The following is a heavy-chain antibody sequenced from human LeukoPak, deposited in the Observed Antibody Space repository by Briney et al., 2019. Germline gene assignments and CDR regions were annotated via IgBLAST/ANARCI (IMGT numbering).Heavy chain of an antibody. CDR2: ISAYNGNT. J-gene: IGHJ3*02. Sequence: ASVKVSCKASGYTFTSYGTSWVRQAPGQGLEWMGWISAYNGNTNYAQKLQGRVTMTTDTSTSTAYMELRSLRSDDTAVYYCARNANYYDSSGYYYDAFDIWGQGTMVTVSS. D-gene: IGHD3-22*01. CDR3: ARNANYYDSSGYYYDAFDI. CDR1: GYTFTSYG. V-gene: IGHV1-18*01.